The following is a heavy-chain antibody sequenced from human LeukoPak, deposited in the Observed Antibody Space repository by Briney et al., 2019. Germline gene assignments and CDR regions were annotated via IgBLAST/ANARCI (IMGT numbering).Heavy chain of an antibody. J-gene: IGHJ3*02. CDR3: AVLARDTAMDDDAFDI. CDR1: GFTFDDYV. CDR2: ISWNSGSI. Sequence: PGRSLRLSCAASGFTFDDYVMHWVRQAPGKGLEWVSGISWNSGSIGYADSVKGRFTISRDNAKNSLYLQMNSLRAEDTALYYCAVLARDTAMDDDAFDIWGQGTMVTVSS. V-gene: IGHV3-9*01. D-gene: IGHD5-18*01.